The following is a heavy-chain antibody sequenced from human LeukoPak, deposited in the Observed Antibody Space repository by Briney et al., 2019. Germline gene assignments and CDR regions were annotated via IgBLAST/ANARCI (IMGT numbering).Heavy chain of an antibody. CDR1: GYTFTSYG. CDR3: ARLWGSSGYYRLQYAFDI. CDR2: ISAYNGNT. Sequence: ASVKVSCKASGYTFTSYGISWVRQAPGQGLECMGWISAYNGNTNYAQKLQGRVTMTTDTSTSTAYMELRSLRSDDTAVYYCARLWGSSGYYRLQYAFDIWGQGTMVTVSS. V-gene: IGHV1-18*01. D-gene: IGHD3-22*01. J-gene: IGHJ3*02.